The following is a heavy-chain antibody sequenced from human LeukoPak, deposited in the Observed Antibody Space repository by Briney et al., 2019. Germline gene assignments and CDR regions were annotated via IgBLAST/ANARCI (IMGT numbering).Heavy chain of an antibody. CDR2: IYHSGST. J-gene: IGHJ3*02. D-gene: IGHD3-22*01. V-gene: IGHV4-34*01. CDR3: ARDYYYDSSGYYYSASAFDI. CDR1: GGSFSGYY. Sequence: SETLSLTCAVYGGSFSGYYWSWIRQPPGKGLEWIGSIYHSGSTYYNPSLKSRVTISVDTSKNQFSLKLSSVTAADTAVYYCARDYYYDSSGYYYSASAFDIWGQGTMVTVSS.